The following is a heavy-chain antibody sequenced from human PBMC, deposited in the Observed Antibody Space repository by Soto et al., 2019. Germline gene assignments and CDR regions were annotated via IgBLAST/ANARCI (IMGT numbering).Heavy chain of an antibody. Sequence: EVQLVESGGALVQPGGSLRLSCAASGFTFSSYWMHWVRQAPGKGLVWVSRINGDGSPTTYADYVKGRFIISRDNAKNMLYLQMNSLTAEDTAVYYCARPRYDGSGTPFDHWGQGTLVTVSS. CDR3: ARPRYDGSGTPFDH. CDR1: GFTFSSYW. J-gene: IGHJ4*02. V-gene: IGHV3-74*01. D-gene: IGHD3-22*01. CDR2: INGDGSPT.